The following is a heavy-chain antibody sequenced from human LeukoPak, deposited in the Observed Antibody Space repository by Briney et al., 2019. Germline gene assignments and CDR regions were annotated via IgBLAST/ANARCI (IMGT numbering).Heavy chain of an antibody. V-gene: IGHV1-18*01. Sequence: GASVKVSCKASGYTFTSYGISWVRQAPGQRLEWMGWINAGNGNTKYSQKFQGRVTITRDTSTSTAYMELRSLRSDDTAVYYCARDIATTGTLDYWGQGTLVTVSS. CDR3: ARDIATTGTLDY. J-gene: IGHJ4*02. CDR1: GYTFTSYG. D-gene: IGHD1-1*01. CDR2: INAGNGNT.